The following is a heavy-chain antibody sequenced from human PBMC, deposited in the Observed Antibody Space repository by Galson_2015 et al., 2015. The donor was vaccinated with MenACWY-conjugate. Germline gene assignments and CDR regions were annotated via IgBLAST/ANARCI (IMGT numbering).Heavy chain of an antibody. CDR2: ITGSSEAI. CDR1: GFDFTRYG. CDR3: ARERATVNANSNGMDV. D-gene: IGHD4-17*01. J-gene: IGHJ6*02. V-gene: IGHV3-48*01. Sequence: SLRLSCAASGFDFTRYGMNWVRQAPGNGLEGLSYITGSSEAIYYADSVKGRFTISRDNAQKSLALQLRSLTVEDTAVYYCARERATVNANSNGMDVWGQGTAVTVSS.